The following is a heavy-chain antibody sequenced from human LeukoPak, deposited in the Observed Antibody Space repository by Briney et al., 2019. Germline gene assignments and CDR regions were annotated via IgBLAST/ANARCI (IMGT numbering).Heavy chain of an antibody. J-gene: IGHJ4*02. Sequence: SSETLSLTCTVSGGSISSYYWSWIRQPPGKGLEWFGYTYYSGSTNYNPSLKSRVTISVDTSKNQFSLKLSSVTAADTAVYYCARLYYYGSGSYPFFDYSGQGTLVTVSS. D-gene: IGHD3-10*01. CDR1: GGSISSYY. V-gene: IGHV4-59*01. CDR3: ARLYYYGSGSYPFFDY. CDR2: TYYSGST.